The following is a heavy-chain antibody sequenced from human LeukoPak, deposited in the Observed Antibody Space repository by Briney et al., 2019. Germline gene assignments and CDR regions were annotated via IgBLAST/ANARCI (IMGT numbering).Heavy chain of an antibody. V-gene: IGHV3-23*01. CDR1: GFTFSSYA. J-gene: IGHJ4*02. CDR2: ISGSGGNT. CDR3: AKDSTPVDYYDSSGPYYFDY. D-gene: IGHD3-22*01. Sequence: PGGSLRLSCAASGFTFSSYAMSWVRQAPGKGLEWVSAISGSGGNTYYADSVKGRFTISRDNSKNTLYLQMNSLRAEDTAVYYCAKDSTPVDYYDSSGPYYFDYWGQGTLVTVSS.